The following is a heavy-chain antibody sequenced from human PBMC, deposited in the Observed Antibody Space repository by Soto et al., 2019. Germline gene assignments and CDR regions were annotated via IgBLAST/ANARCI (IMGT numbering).Heavy chain of an antibody. D-gene: IGHD4-4*01. CDR3: ARGDDYSNYSFPY. V-gene: IGHV4-34*01. CDR2: INHSGST. CDR1: GGSFSGYY. J-gene: IGHJ4*02. Sequence: SETLSLTCAVYGGSFSGYYWSWIRQPPGKGLEWIGEINHSGSTNYNPSLKSRVTISVDTSKNQFSLKLSSVTAADTAVYYCARGDDYSNYSFPYWGQGTLVTVSS.